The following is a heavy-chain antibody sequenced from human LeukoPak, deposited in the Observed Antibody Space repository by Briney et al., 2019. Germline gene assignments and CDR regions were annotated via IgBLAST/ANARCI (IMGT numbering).Heavy chain of an antibody. CDR1: GGSFSGYY. V-gene: IGHV4-34*01. J-gene: IGHJ4*02. D-gene: IGHD3-16*02. CDR3: ASQRGHYDYVWGSYRYTGFIY. CDR2: INHSGST. Sequence: SETLSLTCAVYGGSFSGYYWSWIRQPPGKGLEWIGEINHSGSTNYNPPLKSRVTISVDTSKNQFSLKLSSVTAADTAVYYCASQRGHYDYVWGSYRYTGFIYWGQGTLVTVSS.